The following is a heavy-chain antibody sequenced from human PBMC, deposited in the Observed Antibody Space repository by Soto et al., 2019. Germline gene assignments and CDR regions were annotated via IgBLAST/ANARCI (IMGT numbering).Heavy chain of an antibody. Sequence: QVQLVQSGAEVKKPGSSVKVSCKASGGTFSSYAISWVRQAPGQGLEWMGGIIPIFGTANYAQKFQGRVTITADESTSTAYMELSSLRSEDTAVYYCARQGGSGSYFTPPDYYYGMDVWGQGTTVTVSS. D-gene: IGHD3-10*01. V-gene: IGHV1-69*12. J-gene: IGHJ6*02. CDR2: IIPIFGTA. CDR3: ARQGGSGSYFTPPDYYYGMDV. CDR1: GGTFSSYA.